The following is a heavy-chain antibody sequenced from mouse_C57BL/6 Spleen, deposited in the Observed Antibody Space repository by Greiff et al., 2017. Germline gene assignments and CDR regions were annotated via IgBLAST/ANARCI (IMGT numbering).Heavy chain of an antibody. CDR2: IYPGSGST. V-gene: IGHV1-55*01. CDR1: GYTFTSYW. CDR3: SSHYGSSYAWFAY. J-gene: IGHJ3*01. Sequence: QVQLQQPGAELVKPGASVKMSCKASGYTFTSYWITWVKQRPGQGLEWIGDIYPGSGSTNYNGKFKSKATLTVDTSSSTAYMQLSSLTSEDSAVYYCSSHYGSSYAWFAYWGQGTLVTVSA. D-gene: IGHD1-1*01.